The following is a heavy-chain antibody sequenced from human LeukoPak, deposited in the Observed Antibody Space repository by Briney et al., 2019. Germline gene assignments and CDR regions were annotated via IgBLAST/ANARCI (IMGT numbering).Heavy chain of an antibody. D-gene: IGHD6-13*01. V-gene: IGHV3-23*01. Sequence: GTLRLSCAASGFTFSSYGMNWVRQAPGKGLEWVSTISGSGDTTYYADSVKGRLTISRDNSKNTPYLQMNSLRAEDTAVYYCAKDRESIWYPTFDYWGQGALVTVSS. J-gene: IGHJ4*02. CDR1: GFTFSSYG. CDR3: AKDRESIWYPTFDY. CDR2: ISGSGDTT.